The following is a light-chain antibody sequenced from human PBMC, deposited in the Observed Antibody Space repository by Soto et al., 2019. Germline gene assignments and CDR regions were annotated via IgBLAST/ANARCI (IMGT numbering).Light chain of an antibody. J-gene: IGKJ4*01. CDR3: QQYDSWPIT. V-gene: IGKV3-15*01. CDR2: DAS. Sequence: EIVMTQSPATLSVSPGKRATLSCRSSQSVSSKLAWYQQKPGQAPRLLIYDASTRATGIPARVTGSGSGTDLTFTISSLQFEDFGVYYCQQYDSWPITFGGGAKVEIK. CDR1: QSVSSK.